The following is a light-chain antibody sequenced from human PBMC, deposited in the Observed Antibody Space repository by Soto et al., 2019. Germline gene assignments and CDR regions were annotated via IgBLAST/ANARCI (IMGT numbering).Light chain of an antibody. CDR1: QSVSSTY. J-gene: IGKJ4*01. CDR3: QQYGNSYT. CDR2: GAS. V-gene: IGKV3-20*01. Sequence: EIVLTQSPGTLSLSPGERATLSCRASQSVSSTYLAWYQQKPGQAPRLLIYGASSRATGIPDRFSGSGSGTDFTLTISRLEPEDFAVYYCQQYGNSYTFGGGTKVEIK.